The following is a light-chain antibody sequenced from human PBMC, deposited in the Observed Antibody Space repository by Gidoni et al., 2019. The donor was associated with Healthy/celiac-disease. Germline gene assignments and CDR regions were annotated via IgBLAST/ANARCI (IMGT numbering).Light chain of an antibody. V-gene: IGLV1-40*01. CDR1: SSNIVAGYD. Sequence: QSVLTQPPSVSGAPGQTVTISFTGSSSNIVAGYDVHWYQQVPGTAPKLLTYVNTNRPSGVPDRFSGSKSGTSASLDITGLQADDEAEYYCQSYDSSLSGLVFGGGTKLTVL. J-gene: IGLJ3*02. CDR2: VNT. CDR3: QSYDSSLSGLV.